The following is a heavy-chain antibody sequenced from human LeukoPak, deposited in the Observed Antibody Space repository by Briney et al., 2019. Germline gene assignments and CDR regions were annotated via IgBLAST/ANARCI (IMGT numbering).Heavy chain of an antibody. J-gene: IGHJ2*01. D-gene: IGHD2-15*01. V-gene: IGHV4-34*01. CDR3: ARGGFRLPHWYFDL. CDR1: GGSFSGYY. Sequence: PSETLSLTCAVYGGSFSGYYWSWIRQPPGKGLEWIGEINHSGSTNYNPSLKSRVTISVDTSKNQFSLKLSSVTAADTAVYYCARGGFRLPHWYFDLWGRGTLVTVSS. CDR2: INHSGST.